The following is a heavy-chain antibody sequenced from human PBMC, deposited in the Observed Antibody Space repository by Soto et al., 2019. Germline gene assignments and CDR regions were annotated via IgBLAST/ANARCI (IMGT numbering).Heavy chain of an antibody. CDR3: AKDLTGPQYSTSWYEFDL. J-gene: IGHJ5*02. CDR1: GYTFTVYY. Sequence: ASVKVSCKASGYTFTVYYMHWVRPAPGQGLEWTGWINPNSGGTNYAQKFQGWVTMTRDTSISTAYMELSRLRSDDTAVYYCAKDLTGPQYSTSWYEFDLWGQGTLVTVSS. D-gene: IGHD6-13*01. CDR2: INPNSGGT. V-gene: IGHV1-2*04.